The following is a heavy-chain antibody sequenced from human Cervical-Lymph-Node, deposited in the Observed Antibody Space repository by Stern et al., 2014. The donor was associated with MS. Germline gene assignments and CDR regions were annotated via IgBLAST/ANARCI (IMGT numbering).Heavy chain of an antibody. J-gene: IGHJ4*02. CDR2: IYTSGST. Sequence: QVQLQESGPGLVKPSQTLSLTCTVSGGSISSGSYYWSWIRQPAGKGLEWIGRIYTSGSTNYNPSLTSPVTISHDTSKNPFSLNLGSVTAADTAVYYCASGYYDSSGYFHYWGQGTLVTVSS. CDR1: GGSISSGSYY. CDR3: ASGYYDSSGYFHY. V-gene: IGHV4-61*02. D-gene: IGHD3-22*01.